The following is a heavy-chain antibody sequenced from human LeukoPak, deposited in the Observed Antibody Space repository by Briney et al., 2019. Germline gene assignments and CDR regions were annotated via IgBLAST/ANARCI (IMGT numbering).Heavy chain of an antibody. J-gene: IGHJ3*02. CDR1: GFTFDDYA. CDR2: ISWNSGSI. Sequence: PGGSLRLSCAASGFTFDDYAMHWVRQAPGKGLEWVSGISWNSGSIGYADSVKGRFTISRDNAKNSLYLQMNSLRAEDTALYYCAKEIGSGGSSNHDAFDIWGQGTMVTVSS. D-gene: IGHD2-15*01. CDR3: AKEIGSGGSSNHDAFDI. V-gene: IGHV3-9*01.